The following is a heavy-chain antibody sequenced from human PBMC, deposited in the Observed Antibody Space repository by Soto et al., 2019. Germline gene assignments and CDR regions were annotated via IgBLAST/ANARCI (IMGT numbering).Heavy chain of an antibody. CDR2: IYYSGST. CDR3: ARDSTVTTTLLDV. V-gene: IGHV4-31*03. Sequence: QVQLQESGPGLVKPSQTLSLTCTVSGGSISTGGNYWSWIRQHPGKGLEWIGYIYYSGSTYYNPSLKSRVTISVDTSKNQFSLKLTSVTVADTAVYYCARDSTVTTTLLDVWGQGTTVTVSS. D-gene: IGHD4-17*01. CDR1: GGSISTGGNY. J-gene: IGHJ6*02.